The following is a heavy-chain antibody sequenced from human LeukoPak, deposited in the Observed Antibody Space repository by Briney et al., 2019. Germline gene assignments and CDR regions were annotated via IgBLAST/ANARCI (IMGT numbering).Heavy chain of an antibody. D-gene: IGHD3-22*01. CDR2: IYSRGST. J-gene: IGHJ3*01. CDR3: ARHGRSGHSDAFDV. CDR1: GGSINSYY. Sequence: SGTLSLTCSVSGGSINSYYWSWIRQPPGKGLEWIGFIYSRGSTNYNPSLKSRVTISVDTSKNQFSLKLSSATAADTAVYYCARHGRSGHSDAFDVWGQGTKVTVSS. V-gene: IGHV4-59*08.